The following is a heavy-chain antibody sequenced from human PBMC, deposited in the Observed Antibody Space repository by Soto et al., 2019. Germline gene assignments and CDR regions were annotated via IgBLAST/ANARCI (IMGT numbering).Heavy chain of an antibody. V-gene: IGHV3-21*01. CDR1: GFTFSSYS. Sequence: VGSLRLSCAASGFTFSSYSMNWVRQAPGKGLEWVSSISSSSSYIYYADSVKGRFTISRDNAKNSLYLQMNSLRAEDTAVYYCARDWGIEYSSSSAYYYYGMDVWGQGTTVTVSS. D-gene: IGHD6-6*01. J-gene: IGHJ6*02. CDR2: ISSSSSYI. CDR3: ARDWGIEYSSSSAYYYYGMDV.